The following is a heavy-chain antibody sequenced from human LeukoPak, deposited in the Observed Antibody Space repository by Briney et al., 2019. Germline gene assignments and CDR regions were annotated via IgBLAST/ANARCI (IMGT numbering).Heavy chain of an antibody. V-gene: IGHV3-66*01. D-gene: IGHD1-14*01. Sequence: GGSLRLSCAASGFTVSSNYMSWVRQAPGKGLEWVPVIYSGGSTYYADSVKGRFTISRDNSKNTLYLQMNSLRVEDTAVYYCARGSGPPHDAFDIWGQGTMVTVSS. J-gene: IGHJ3*02. CDR2: IYSGGST. CDR3: ARGSGPPHDAFDI. CDR1: GFTVSSNY.